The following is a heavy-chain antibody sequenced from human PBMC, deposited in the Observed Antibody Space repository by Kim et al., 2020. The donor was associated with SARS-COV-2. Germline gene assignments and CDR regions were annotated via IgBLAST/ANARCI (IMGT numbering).Heavy chain of an antibody. J-gene: IGHJ6*01. CDR3: AREFVSTVYYYYGMDV. CDR1: GFTFSSYS. Sequence: GGSLRLSCAASGFTFSSYSMNWVRQAPGKGLEWVSCISSSSSTIYYADSVKGRFTISRDNAKNSLYLQMNSLRDEDTAVYYCAREFVSTVYYYYGMDVWGQGTTVTVSS. CDR2: ISSSSSTI. D-gene: IGHD4-17*01. V-gene: IGHV3-48*02.